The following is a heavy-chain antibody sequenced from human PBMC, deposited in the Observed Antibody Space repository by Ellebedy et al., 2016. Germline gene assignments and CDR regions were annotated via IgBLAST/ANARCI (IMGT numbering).Heavy chain of an antibody. CDR3: ARDLPDFWSGYHPYFDY. CDR1: GFTFSSYS. V-gene: IGHV3-21*01. Sequence: GESLKISCAASGFTFSSYSMNWVRQAPGKGLEWVSSISSSSYIYYADSVKGRFTISRDNAKNSLYLQMNSLRAEDTAVYYCARDLPDFWSGYHPYFDYWGQGTLVTVSS. CDR2: ISSSSYI. D-gene: IGHD3-3*01. J-gene: IGHJ4*02.